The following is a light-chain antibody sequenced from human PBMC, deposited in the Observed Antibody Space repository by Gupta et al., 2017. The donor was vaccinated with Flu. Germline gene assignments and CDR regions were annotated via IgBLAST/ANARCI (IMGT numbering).Light chain of an antibody. CDR1: ETLSTY. CDR3: QQYIRFPYT. V-gene: IGKV1-5*03. J-gene: IGKJ2*01. CDR2: LAS. Sequence: DIQMTQSPSTLSSSVGDRVIITCRASETLSTYLAWYQQRPGKVPKLLIYLASTLESGVPSRFSGSGSGTEFTLTISALQPDYFATYYCQQYIRFPYTFGQGTKLEV.